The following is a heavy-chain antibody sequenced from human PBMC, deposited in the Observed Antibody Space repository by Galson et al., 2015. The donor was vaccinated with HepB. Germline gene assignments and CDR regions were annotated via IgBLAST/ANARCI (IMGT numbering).Heavy chain of an antibody. CDR2: IYPRDSET. V-gene: IGHV5-51*01. CDR1: GYSFTNYW. Sequence: QSGAEVKKPGESLKISCTGSGYSFTNYWIGWVRQMPGKGLEWMGIIYPRDSETIYSPFFQGQVTISADKSITTAYLQWSSLEASGTAMYFCARDYSGTADVFDYWGQGTQVTVSS. CDR3: ARDYSGTADVFDY. J-gene: IGHJ4*02. D-gene: IGHD4-23*01.